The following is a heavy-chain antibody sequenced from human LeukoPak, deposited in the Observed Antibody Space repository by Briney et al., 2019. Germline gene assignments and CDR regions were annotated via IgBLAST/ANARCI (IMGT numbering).Heavy chain of an antibody. J-gene: IGHJ4*02. Sequence: ASVKVSCKASGYTFTSYYMHWVRQAPGQGLEWMGIINPSGGSTSYAQKFQGRVTMTRDTSTSTVYMELSSLRSEDTAVYYCVLYSYGYLPFDYWGQGTLVTVSS. CDR2: INPSGGST. CDR1: GYTFTSYY. D-gene: IGHD5-18*01. CDR3: VLYSYGYLPFDY. V-gene: IGHV1-46*01.